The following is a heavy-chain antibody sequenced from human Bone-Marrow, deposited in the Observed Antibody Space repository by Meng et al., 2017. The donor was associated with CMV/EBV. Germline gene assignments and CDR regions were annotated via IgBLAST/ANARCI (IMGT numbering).Heavy chain of an antibody. CDR3: ARGAWENCGGDCYSNWFDP. CDR1: GFTFSSYW. CDR2: IKQDGSEK. J-gene: IGHJ5*02. Sequence: GESLKISCAASGFTFSSYWMSWVRQAPGKGLEWVANIKQDGSEKYYVDSVKGRFTISRDNAKNSLYLQMNSLRAEDTAVYYCARGAWENCGGDCYSNWFDPWGQGTLVTVS. V-gene: IGHV3-7*01. D-gene: IGHD2-21*01.